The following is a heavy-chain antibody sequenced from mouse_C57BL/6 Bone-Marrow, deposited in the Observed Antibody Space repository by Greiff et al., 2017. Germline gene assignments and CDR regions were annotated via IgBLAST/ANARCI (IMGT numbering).Heavy chain of an antibody. J-gene: IGHJ3*01. Sequence: VQLQQPGAELVRPGSSVKLSCKASGYTFTSYWMHWVKQRPIQGLEWIGNIDPSDSETHYNQKFKDKATLTVDKSSSTAYMQLSSLTSEDSAVYYCATAQAGAWFAYWGQGTLVTVSA. D-gene: IGHD3-2*02. CDR3: ATAQAGAWFAY. CDR1: GYTFTSYW. V-gene: IGHV1-52*01. CDR2: IDPSDSET.